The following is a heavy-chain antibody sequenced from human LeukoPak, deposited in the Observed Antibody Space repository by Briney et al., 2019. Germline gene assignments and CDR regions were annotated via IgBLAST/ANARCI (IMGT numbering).Heavy chain of an antibody. CDR3: AGVRGRSGATSYY. J-gene: IGHJ4*02. CDR1: GYTFTSYD. CDR2: MNPNSGNT. V-gene: IGHV1-8*01. Sequence: ASVKVSCKASGYTFTSYDINWVRQATGQGLEWMGWMNPNSGNTGYAQKFQGRVTMTRNTSISTAYMELSSLRSEDTAVYYCAGVRGRSGATSYYWGQGTLVTVSS. D-gene: IGHD1-26*01.